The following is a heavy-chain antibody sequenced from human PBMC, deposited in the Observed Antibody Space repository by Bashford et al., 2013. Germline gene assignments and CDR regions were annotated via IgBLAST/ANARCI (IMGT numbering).Heavy chain of an antibody. V-gene: IGHV5-51*01. D-gene: IGHD6-13*01. CDR3: ARRPGYSSRCHLDY. CDR2: IYPSDSDA. Sequence: WVRQMPGKGLEWMGIIYPSDSDARYSPSFQGHVTFSADKSISTAYLQWSSLKASDTAMYYCARRPGYSSRCHLDYWGQGALVTVSS. J-gene: IGHJ4*02.